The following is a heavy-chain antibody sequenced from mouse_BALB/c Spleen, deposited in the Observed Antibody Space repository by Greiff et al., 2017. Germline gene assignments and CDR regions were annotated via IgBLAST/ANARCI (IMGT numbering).Heavy chain of an antibody. V-gene: IGHV1S56*01. D-gene: IGHD1-2*01. CDR2: IYPGNVNT. J-gene: IGHJ1*01. CDR1: GYTFTSYY. Sequence: QVQLQQSGPELVKPGASVRISCKASGYTFTSYYIHWVKQRPGQGLEWIGWIYPGNVNTKYNEKFKGKATLTADKSSSTAYMQLSSLTSEDSAVYFCARYFTTAWYFDVWGAGTTVTVSS. CDR3: ARYFTTAWYFDV.